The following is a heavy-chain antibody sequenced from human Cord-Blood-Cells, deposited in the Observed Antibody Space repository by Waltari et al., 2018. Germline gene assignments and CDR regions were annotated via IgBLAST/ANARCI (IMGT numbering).Heavy chain of an antibody. V-gene: IGHV3-21*01. CDR2: ISSSSSYI. J-gene: IGHJ4*02. D-gene: IGHD6-19*01. CDR1: GFTFSSYS. Sequence: EVQLVESGGGLVKPGGSLRLSCAASGFTFSSYSMNWVRQVPGKGLEWVSSISSSSSYIYCADSVKGRFTISRDNAKNSLYLQMNSLRAEDTAVYYCARAVAASNFDYWGQGTLVTVSS. CDR3: ARAVAASNFDY.